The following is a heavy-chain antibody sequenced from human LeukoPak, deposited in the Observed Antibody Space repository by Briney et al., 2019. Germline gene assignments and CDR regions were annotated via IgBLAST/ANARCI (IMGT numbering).Heavy chain of an antibody. V-gene: IGHV3-7*02. CDR1: GFTFSSYW. J-gene: IGHJ4*02. CDR3: AKTPNYGSGSYPLDY. Sequence: GGSLRLSCEASGFTFSSYWMSWVRQAPGKGLEWVANIKQEGSEKYYVDSVKGRFTISRDSAKNSLYLQMNSLRAEDTAVYYCAKTPNYGSGSYPLDYWGQGTLVTVSS. D-gene: IGHD3-10*01. CDR2: IKQEGSEK.